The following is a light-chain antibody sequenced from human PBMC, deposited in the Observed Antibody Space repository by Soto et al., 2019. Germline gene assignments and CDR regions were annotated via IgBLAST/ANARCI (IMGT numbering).Light chain of an antibody. J-gene: IGKJ3*01. CDR1: QNVFYSSLNKNF. V-gene: IGKV4-1*01. CDR3: QQYLHAPFT. CDR2: WAS. Sequence: DTVMTQSPDSLAVSLGERATINCKSSQNVFYSSLNKNFLAWYQQKPGQPPKLLITWASARESGVPDRFSGSGSETDFTLTISSLQAEDVAVYYCQQYLHAPFTFVPGTNVDI.